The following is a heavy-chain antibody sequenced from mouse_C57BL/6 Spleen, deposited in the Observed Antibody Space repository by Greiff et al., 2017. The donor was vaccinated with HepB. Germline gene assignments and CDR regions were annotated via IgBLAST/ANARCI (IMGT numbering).Heavy chain of an antibody. Sequence: EVKLVESGGDLVKPGGSLKLSCAASGFTFSSYGMSWVRQTPDKRLEWVATISSGGSYTYYPDSVKGRFTISRDNAKNTLYLQMSSLKSEDTAMYYCARHPGGWFAYWGQGTLVTVSA. CDR2: ISSGGSYT. CDR3: ARHPGGWFAY. V-gene: IGHV5-6*01. CDR1: GFTFSSYG. J-gene: IGHJ3*01.